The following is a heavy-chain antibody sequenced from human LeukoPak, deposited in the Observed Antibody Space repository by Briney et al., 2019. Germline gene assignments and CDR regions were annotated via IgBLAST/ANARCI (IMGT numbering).Heavy chain of an antibody. CDR3: ARGERWLQFVFDY. J-gene: IGHJ4*02. CDR2: INPNCGGT. D-gene: IGHD5-24*01. CDR1: GYTFTANY. V-gene: IGHV1-2*02. Sequence: GAVNVSCKASGYTFTANYIHWVRQAPGQGLEWMGWINPNCGGTNHVQKFQGRVTMTRDTSISTAYMELSSLRSDDTAVYYCARGERWLQFVFDYWGRGNLGSVSS.